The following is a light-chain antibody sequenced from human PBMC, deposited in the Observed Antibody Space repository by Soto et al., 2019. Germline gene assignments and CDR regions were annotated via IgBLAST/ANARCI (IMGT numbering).Light chain of an antibody. CDR1: QGLLDSDGRTH. Sequence: DIVLTQTPLSLSVTPGQPASISCNSSQGLLDSDGRTHLYWYVQKTGQPPQALIYEVSKRSSGVPDRFSGSGSGTHFTLTMSRVQAEDAEIYYCMQSLQLNTFGGGTKVDIK. CDR3: MQSLQLNT. CDR2: EVS. V-gene: IGKV2D-29*01. J-gene: IGKJ4*01.